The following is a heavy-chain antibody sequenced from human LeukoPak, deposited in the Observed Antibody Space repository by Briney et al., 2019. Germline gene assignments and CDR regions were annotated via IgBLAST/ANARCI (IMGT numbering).Heavy chain of an antibody. CDR2: IYPGDSDT. J-gene: IGHJ4*02. V-gene: IGHV5-51*01. CDR1: EYSFTNYW. Sequence: GESLKISCKGSEYSFTNYWIGWVRQMPGKGLEWMGIIYPGDSDTRYSPTFQGQVTISADKSISTAYLQWSSVKASDTAMYYCARPQITGTTFYFDYWGQGTLVTVSS. D-gene: IGHD1-20*01. CDR3: ARPQITGTTFYFDY.